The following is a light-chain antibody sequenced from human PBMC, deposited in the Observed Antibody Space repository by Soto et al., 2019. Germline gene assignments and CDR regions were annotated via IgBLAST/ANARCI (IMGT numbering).Light chain of an antibody. CDR1: QSVSSSY. Sequence: EIVLTQSPGTLSLYPGERATLSCRASQSVSSSYLAWYQQKPGQAPRLLIYGPSSRATGIPDRFSGSGSGTDFTLTISRLEPEDFAVYYCQHYCSSPVTFGPWTKVDIK. J-gene: IGKJ3*01. CDR3: QHYCSSPVT. CDR2: GPS. V-gene: IGKV3-20*01.